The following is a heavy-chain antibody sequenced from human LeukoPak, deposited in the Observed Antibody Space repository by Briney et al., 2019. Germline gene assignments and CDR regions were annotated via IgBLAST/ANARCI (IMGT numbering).Heavy chain of an antibody. CDR2: ISSSGSTI. D-gene: IGHD4-17*01. CDR1: GFTFSSYA. J-gene: IGHJ4*02. V-gene: IGHV3-48*03. CDR3: ARDRPENYGDYRPFDY. Sequence: GGSLRLSCAASGFTFSSYAMHWVRQAPGKGLEWVSYISSSGSTIYYADSVKGRFTISRDNAKNSLYLQMNSLRAEDTAVYYCARDRPENYGDYRPFDYWGQGTLVTVSS.